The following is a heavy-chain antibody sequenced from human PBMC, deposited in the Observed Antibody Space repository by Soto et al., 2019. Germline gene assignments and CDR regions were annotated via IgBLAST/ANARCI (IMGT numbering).Heavy chain of an antibody. CDR3: AKGPNWDFVY. J-gene: IGHJ4*02. D-gene: IGHD3-16*01. Sequence: QVQLQESGPGLVKPSETLSLTCTVSGGSINSYYWSWIRQSPGKGLEWIGYIYYTGSTSYNPSLKRRVTVSVDTSKNQFFLKLSSVTAADTAVYYCAKGPNWDFVYWGQGTLTTVSS. CDR1: GGSINSYY. CDR2: IYYTGST. V-gene: IGHV4-59*08.